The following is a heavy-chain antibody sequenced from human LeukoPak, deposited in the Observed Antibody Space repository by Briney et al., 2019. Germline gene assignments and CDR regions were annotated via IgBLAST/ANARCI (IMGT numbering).Heavy chain of an antibody. J-gene: IGHJ4*02. V-gene: IGHV3-23*01. CDR1: GFTFSSYA. D-gene: IGHD6-13*01. CDR3: AKSATPYSSSWRHYFDY. CDR2: ISGSGDNT. Sequence: GGSLRLSCAASGFTFSSYAMSWVRQAPGKGLEWVSTISGSGDNTVYADSVKGRFTISRDNSKNTLYLQMSSLRAEDTAVYYCAKSATPYSSSWRHYFDYWGQGTLVTVSS.